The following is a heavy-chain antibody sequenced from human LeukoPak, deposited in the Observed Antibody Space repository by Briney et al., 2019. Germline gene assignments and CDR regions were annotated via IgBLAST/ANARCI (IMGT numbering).Heavy chain of an antibody. CDR3: ARYLRNCGGDCPTHDAFDI. V-gene: IGHV4-39*01. J-gene: IGHJ3*02. CDR2: LYYNGST. CDR1: GGSISSSSYY. Sequence: SETLSLTCTVSGGSISSSSYYWGWIRQPPGKGLEWIGSLYYNGSTYYNPSLKSRVTISVDTSKNQFSLKLSSVTAADTAVYYCARYLRNCGGDCPTHDAFDIWGQGTMVTVSA. D-gene: IGHD2-21*02.